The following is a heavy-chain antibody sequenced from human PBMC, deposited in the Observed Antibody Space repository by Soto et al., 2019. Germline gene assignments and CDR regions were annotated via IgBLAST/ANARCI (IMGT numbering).Heavy chain of an antibody. V-gene: IGHV3-23*01. CDR3: AKDRRLLRFLEWLRGSRQNYYYYGMDV. J-gene: IGHJ6*02. CDR1: GFTFSSYA. D-gene: IGHD3-3*01. CDR2: ISGSGGST. Sequence: GGSLRLSCAASGFTFSSYAMSWVRQAPGKGLEWVSAISGSGGSTYYADSVKGRFTISRDNSKNTLYLQMNSLRAEDTAVYYCAKDRRLLRFLEWLRGSRQNYYYYGMDVWGQGTTVTVSS.